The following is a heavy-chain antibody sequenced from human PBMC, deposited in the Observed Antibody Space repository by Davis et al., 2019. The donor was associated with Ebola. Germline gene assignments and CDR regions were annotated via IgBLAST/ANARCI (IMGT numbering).Heavy chain of an antibody. CDR2: IIPILGIA. D-gene: IGHD3-3*01. V-gene: IGHV1-69*04. CDR3: ARGTIFGVVTTYYFDY. J-gene: IGHJ4*02. Sequence: SVKVSCKASGGTFSSYAISWVRQAPGQGLEWMGRIIPILGIANYAQKFQGRVTITADKSTSTAYMELSSLRSEGTAVYYCARGTIFGVVTTYYFDYWGQGTLVTVSS. CDR1: GGTFSSYA.